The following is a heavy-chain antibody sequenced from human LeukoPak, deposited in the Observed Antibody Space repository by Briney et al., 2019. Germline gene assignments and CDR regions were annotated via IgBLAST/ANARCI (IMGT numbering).Heavy chain of an antibody. CDR1: GFTFSSYW. CDR3: ARSHWGPYGSRIANWFDP. CDR2: IKQDESEK. J-gene: IGHJ5*02. Sequence: GGSLRLSCAASGFTFSSYWMSWVRQAPGKGLEWVANIKQDESEKYYVDSVKGRFTISRDNSKNTLYLQMNSLRAEDTAVYYCARSHWGPYGSRIANWFDPWGQGTLVTVSS. V-gene: IGHV3-7*03. D-gene: IGHD6-13*01.